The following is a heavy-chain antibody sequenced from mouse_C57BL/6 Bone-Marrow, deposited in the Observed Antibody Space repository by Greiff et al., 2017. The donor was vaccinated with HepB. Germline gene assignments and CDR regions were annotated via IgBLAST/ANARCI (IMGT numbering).Heavy chain of an antibody. CDR2: ISGGGGNT. J-gene: IGHJ3*01. CDR1: GFTFSSYT. D-gene: IGHD1-1*01. Sequence: EVQVVESGGGLVKPGGSLKLSCAASGFTFSSYTMSWVRQTPEKRLEWVATISGGGGNTYYPDSVKGRFTISRDNAKNTLYLQMSSLKSEDTAMYYGARHRSGTTVVAAFAYWGQGTLVTVAA. CDR3: ARHRSGTTVVAAFAY. V-gene: IGHV5-9*04.